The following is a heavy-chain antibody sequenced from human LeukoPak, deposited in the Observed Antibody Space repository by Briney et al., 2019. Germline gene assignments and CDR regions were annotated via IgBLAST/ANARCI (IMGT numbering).Heavy chain of an antibody. J-gene: IGHJ4*02. CDR1: GGTFSSYA. D-gene: IGHD3-22*01. CDR2: IIPAFGTT. V-gene: IGHV1-69*06. Sequence: SVKVSCKASGGTFSSYAVSWVRLTPGQGLEWLGGIIPAFGTTTYAQKFQAKVTMTADKSTNTAYLEISSLTSDDTAVYYCARCSPGDSSNFYAVLQYWGQGTRVTVST. CDR3: ARCSPGDSSNFYAVLQY.